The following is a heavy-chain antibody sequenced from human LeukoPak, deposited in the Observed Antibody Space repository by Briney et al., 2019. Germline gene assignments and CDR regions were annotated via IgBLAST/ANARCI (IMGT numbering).Heavy chain of an antibody. D-gene: IGHD2-15*01. J-gene: IGHJ4*02. V-gene: IGHV3-21*01. CDR1: GFTFSSYS. CDR2: ISSSSSYI. Sequence: PGGPLRLSCAASGFTFSSYSMNWVRQAPGKGLEWVSSISSSSSYIYYADSVKGRFTISRDNAKNSLYLQMNSLRAEDTAVYYCARDVAATGQGFDYWGQGTLVTVSS. CDR3: ARDVAATGQGFDY.